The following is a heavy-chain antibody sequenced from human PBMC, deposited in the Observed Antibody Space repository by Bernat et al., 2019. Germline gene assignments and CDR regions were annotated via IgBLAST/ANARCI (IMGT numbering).Heavy chain of an antibody. CDR2: ILGSGDST. CDR3: ARDKDGGYAFDH. J-gene: IGHJ4*02. CDR1: GFTFSNAW. V-gene: IGHV3-64*01. D-gene: IGHD5-12*01. Sequence: EVQLVESGGGLVKPGGSLRLSCAASGFTFSNAWMSWVRQAPGKGPEYLSSILGSGDSTQYANSVKGRFIISRDNSKNTLYLHMGSLRPDDMAVYYCARDKDGGYAFDHWGQGTLVTVSS.